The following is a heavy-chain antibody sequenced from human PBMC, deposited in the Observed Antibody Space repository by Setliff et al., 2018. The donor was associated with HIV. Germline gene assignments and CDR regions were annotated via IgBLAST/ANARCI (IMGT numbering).Heavy chain of an antibody. CDR1: GGSISSYY. Sequence: SETLSLTCTVSGGSISSYYWSWIRQPPGKGLEWIGYIYTSGSTNYNPSLKSRVTISVDTSKNQFSLKLSSVTAADTAVYYCARLGRVAAAGSSSYMDVWGKGTTVTVSS. V-gene: IGHV4-4*08. CDR3: ARLGRVAAAGSSSYMDV. J-gene: IGHJ6*03. D-gene: IGHD6-13*01. CDR2: IYTSGST.